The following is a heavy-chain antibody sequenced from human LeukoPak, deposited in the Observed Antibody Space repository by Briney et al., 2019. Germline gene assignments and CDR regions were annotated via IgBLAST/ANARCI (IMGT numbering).Heavy chain of an antibody. Sequence: GASVKVSCKASGGTFSSYAISWVRQAPGQGLEWMGGIIPIFGTANYAQKFQGRVTITADESTSTAYMELSSLRSEDTAVYYCAFAMDDSSGYYLRIFDYWGQGTLVTVSS. CDR2: IIPIFGTA. D-gene: IGHD3-22*01. V-gene: IGHV1-69*13. CDR1: GGTFSSYA. CDR3: AFAMDDSSGYYLRIFDY. J-gene: IGHJ4*02.